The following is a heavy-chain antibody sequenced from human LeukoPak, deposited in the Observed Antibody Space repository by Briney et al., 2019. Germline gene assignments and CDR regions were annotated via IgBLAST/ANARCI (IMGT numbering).Heavy chain of an antibody. J-gene: IGHJ6*02. V-gene: IGHV1-2*02. CDR1: GYTFTGDY. CDR2: INPNSGGT. CDR3: ARAPGGIAVAGQTTYYYYGMDV. D-gene: IGHD6-19*01. Sequence: ASVKVSCKASGYTFTGDYMHWVRQAPGQGLEWMGWINPNSGGTNYAQKFQGRVTMTRDTSISTAYMELSRLRSDDTAVYYCARAPGGIAVAGQTTYYYYGMDVWGQGTTVTVSS.